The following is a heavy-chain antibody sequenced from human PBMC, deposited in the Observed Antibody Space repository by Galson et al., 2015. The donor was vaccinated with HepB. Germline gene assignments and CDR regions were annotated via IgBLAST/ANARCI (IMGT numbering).Heavy chain of an antibody. V-gene: IGHV1-69*04. Sequence: SVKVSCKASGGTFSSYAISWVRQAPGQGLEWMGRIIPILGIANYAQKFQGRVTITADKSTSTAYMELSSLRSEDTAVYYCARDPLERYSSNWFDPWGQGTLVTVSS. D-gene: IGHD6-19*01. CDR1: GGTFSSYA. CDR2: IIPILGIA. J-gene: IGHJ5*02. CDR3: ARDPLERYSSNWFDP.